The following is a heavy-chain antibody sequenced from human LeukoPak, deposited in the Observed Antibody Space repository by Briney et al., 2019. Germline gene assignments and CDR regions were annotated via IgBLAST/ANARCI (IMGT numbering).Heavy chain of an antibody. CDR2: ISWDGGST. Sequence: GGSLSLSCAASGFTFDDYAMHWVRQAPGKGLEWVSLISWDGGSTYYADSVKGRFTISRDDSKNSLYLQMNSLRAEDTALYYCAKDYSSVGYYYYAMDVWGKGTTVTVSS. D-gene: IGHD6-19*01. CDR3: AKDYSSVGYYYYAMDV. V-gene: IGHV3-43D*04. CDR1: GFTFDDYA. J-gene: IGHJ6*04.